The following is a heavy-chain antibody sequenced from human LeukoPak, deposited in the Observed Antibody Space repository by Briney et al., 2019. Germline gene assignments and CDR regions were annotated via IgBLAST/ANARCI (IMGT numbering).Heavy chain of an antibody. J-gene: IGHJ4*02. CDR1: GFTFSSYG. Sequence: PGGSLRLSCAASGFTFSSYGMSWVRQAPGKGLEWVSGISGSGGSTYYADSVKGRLAISRDNSKNTLYLQMNSLRAEDTAVYYCARDTTIFGVVYTSFDYWGQGTLVTVSS. V-gene: IGHV3-23*01. D-gene: IGHD3-3*01. CDR2: ISGSGGST. CDR3: ARDTTIFGVVYTSFDY.